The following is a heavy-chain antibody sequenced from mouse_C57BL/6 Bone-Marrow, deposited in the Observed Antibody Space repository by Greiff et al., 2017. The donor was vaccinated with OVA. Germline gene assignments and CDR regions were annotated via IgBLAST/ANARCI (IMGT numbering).Heavy chain of an antibody. J-gene: IGHJ1*03. Sequence: LVESGAELARPGASVKLSCKASGYTFTSYGISWVKQRTGQGLEWIGEIYPRSGNTYYNEKFKGKATLTADKSSSTAYMELRSLTSEDSAVYFCARGGNYWYFDVWGTGTTVTVSS. CDR3: ARGGNYWYFDV. CDR1: GYTFTSYG. D-gene: IGHD2-1*01. V-gene: IGHV1-81*01. CDR2: IYPRSGNT.